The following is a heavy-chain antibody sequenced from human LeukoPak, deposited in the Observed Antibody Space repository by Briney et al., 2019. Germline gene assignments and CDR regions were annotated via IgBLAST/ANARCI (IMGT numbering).Heavy chain of an antibody. CDR3: AREVGTYYYDPIQFDY. J-gene: IGHJ4*02. D-gene: IGHD3-22*01. Sequence: ASVKVSCKASGYTFTSYYMHWVRQAPGQGLEWMGIINPSGGSTSYAQKFQGRVTMTRDTSTSTVYMELSSLRSEDTAVYYCAREVGTYYYDPIQFDYWGQGTLVTVSS. V-gene: IGHV1-46*01. CDR2: INPSGGST. CDR1: GYTFTSYY.